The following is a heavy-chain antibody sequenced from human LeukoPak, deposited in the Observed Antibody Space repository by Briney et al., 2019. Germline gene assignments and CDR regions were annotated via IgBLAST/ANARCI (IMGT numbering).Heavy chain of an antibody. D-gene: IGHD4-17*01. J-gene: IGHJ6*03. CDR3: ARALYGDYSGTYYYYYMDV. Sequence: GASVKVSCKASGYTFTSYDINWVRQATGQGLEWMGWMNPNSGNTGYAQKFQGRVTITRNTSISTAYMELSSLRSEDTAVYYCARALYGDYSGTYYYYYMDVWGKGTTVTISS. CDR2: MNPNSGNT. CDR1: GYTFTSYD. V-gene: IGHV1-8*03.